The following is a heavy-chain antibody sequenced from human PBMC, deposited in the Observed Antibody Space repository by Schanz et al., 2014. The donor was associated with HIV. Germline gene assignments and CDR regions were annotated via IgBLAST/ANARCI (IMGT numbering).Heavy chain of an antibody. CDR1: GFRFRSYW. J-gene: IGHJ6*02. CDR3: RGYRFYYGMDV. D-gene: IGHD5-18*01. CDR2: SRVKSDSYAT. V-gene: IGHV3-72*01. Sequence: VQLVESGGGVVRPGRSLRLSCAASGFRFRSYWMSWVRQAPGKGLEWVARSRVKSDSYATEYAASVTGRFTISRDDSKNSVYLQMNSLNIEDTAVYYCRGYRFYYGMDVWGQGTTVTVSS.